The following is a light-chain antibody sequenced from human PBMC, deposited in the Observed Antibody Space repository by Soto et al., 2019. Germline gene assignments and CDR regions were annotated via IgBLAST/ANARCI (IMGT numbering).Light chain of an antibody. Sequence: EIVLTQSPATLSLSPGERATLSCRASQSVSSYLAWYQQKPGQAPRLLIYDASNRATGIPARFSGSGSGTDFTLTISSLKPDDFAVYYCQQRSNWPRMTFGGGTKVETK. V-gene: IGKV3-11*01. CDR3: QQRSNWPRMT. J-gene: IGKJ4*01. CDR2: DAS. CDR1: QSVSSY.